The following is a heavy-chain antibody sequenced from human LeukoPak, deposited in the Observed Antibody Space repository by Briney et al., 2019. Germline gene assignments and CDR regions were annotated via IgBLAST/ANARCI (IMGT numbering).Heavy chain of an antibody. V-gene: IGHV3-74*01. J-gene: IGHJ3*01. CDR2: INTDGSTT. CDR1: GFTFSSYW. Sequence: PGVSLRLSCAASGFTFSSYWMHWVRQVPGRGLVWVSRINTDGSTTSYADSVKGRFTIFRDNAQNTLYLQMNSLRVEDTGVYYCARMEVAWGQGTIVTVSS. CDR3: ARMEVA. D-gene: IGHD3-3*01.